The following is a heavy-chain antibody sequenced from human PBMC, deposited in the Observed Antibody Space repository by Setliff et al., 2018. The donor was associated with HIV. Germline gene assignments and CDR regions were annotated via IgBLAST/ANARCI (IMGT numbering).Heavy chain of an antibody. Sequence: PSETLSLTCSVSGGSIRSGSYYWSWIRQPAGKGLEWIGHIYSTGGTRYNPSLETRLTILVDTSRNQFSLNLSSVAAADTAVYYCARSPGVDTNMAFDYWGRGTLVTVSS. CDR1: GGSIRSGSYY. V-gene: IGHV4-61*09. CDR3: ARSPGVDTNMAFDY. CDR2: IYSTGGT. D-gene: IGHD5-18*01. J-gene: IGHJ4*02.